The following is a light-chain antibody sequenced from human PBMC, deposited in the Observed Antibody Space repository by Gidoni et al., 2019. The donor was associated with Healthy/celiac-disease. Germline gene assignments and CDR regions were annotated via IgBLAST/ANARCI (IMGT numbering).Light chain of an antibody. V-gene: IGKV3-11*01. CDR2: DAS. Sequence: EIVLTQSPATLSLSPGESATLSCRASQSVSSHLAWYQQKLGQAPRLLIYDASNRATGIPARFSGSGSGTDFTLTISSLEPEDFAVYYCQQRSNWPPKWTFGQGTKVEIK. J-gene: IGKJ1*01. CDR3: QQRSNWPPKWT. CDR1: QSVSSH.